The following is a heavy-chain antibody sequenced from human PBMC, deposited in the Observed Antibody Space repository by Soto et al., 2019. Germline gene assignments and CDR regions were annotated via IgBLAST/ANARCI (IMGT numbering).Heavy chain of an antibody. D-gene: IGHD3-3*01. CDR3: ARSYRITILLLDRTGWFDP. J-gene: IGHJ5*02. Sequence: SETLSLTCAVYGGSFSGYYWSWIRQPPGKGLEWIGEINHSGSTNYNPSLKSRVTISVDTSKNQFSLKRSSVTAADTAVYYCARSYRITILLLDRTGWFDPWGQGTLVTVSS. CDR1: GGSFSGYY. V-gene: IGHV4-34*01. CDR2: INHSGST.